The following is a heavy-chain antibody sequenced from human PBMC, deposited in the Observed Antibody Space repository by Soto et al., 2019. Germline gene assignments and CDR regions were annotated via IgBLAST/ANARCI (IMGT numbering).Heavy chain of an antibody. CDR3: AGDRGDGSRSFDP. J-gene: IGHJ5*02. Sequence: SETLSLTCTVSGGSISSGGYYWSWIRQHPGKGLEWIGYIYYSGSTYYNPSLKSRVTISVDTSKNQFSLKLSSVTAADTAVYYCAGDRGDGSRSFDPGGQGTLVTVSS. CDR2: IYYSGST. CDR1: GGSISSGGYY. V-gene: IGHV4-31*03. D-gene: IGHD3-16*01.